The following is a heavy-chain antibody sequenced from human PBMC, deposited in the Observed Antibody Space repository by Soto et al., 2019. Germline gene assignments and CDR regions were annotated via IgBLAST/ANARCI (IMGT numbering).Heavy chain of an antibody. Sequence: SVKVSCKASGGTFSSYAVSWVRQAPGQGLEWMGGIIPIFGTANYAQKFQGRVTITADESTSTAYMELSSLRSEDTAVYYCAREGITIFGVVIGWFDPWGQGTLVTVSS. J-gene: IGHJ5*02. CDR1: GGTFSSYA. CDR3: AREGITIFGVVIGWFDP. D-gene: IGHD3-3*01. V-gene: IGHV1-69*13. CDR2: IIPIFGTA.